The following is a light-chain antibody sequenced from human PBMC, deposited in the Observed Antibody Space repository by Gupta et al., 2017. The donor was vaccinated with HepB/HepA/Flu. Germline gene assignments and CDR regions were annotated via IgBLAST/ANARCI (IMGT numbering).Light chain of an antibody. CDR1: QDIRSD. CDR2: AAS. Sequence: ATQMTQSPSSLAASVGDRVTITCRASQDIRSDLAWYQQKPGKAPKLLIYAASTLQTGVPSRFSGSGSGTDFTLTISSLQPEDFTTYYCLQDYKYPRTFGQGTKVEIK. V-gene: IGKV1-6*01. CDR3: LQDYKYPRT. J-gene: IGKJ1*01.